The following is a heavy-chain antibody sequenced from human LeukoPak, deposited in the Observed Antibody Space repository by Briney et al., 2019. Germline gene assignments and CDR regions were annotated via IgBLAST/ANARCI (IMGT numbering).Heavy chain of an antibody. Sequence: SQTLSLTCTVSGGSISSGGYSWSWIRQHPGKGLEWIGYIYYSGSTYYNPSLKSRVTISVDTSKNQFSLKLSSVTAADTAVYYCARDEAGSLDYWGQGTLVTVSS. CDR1: GGSISSGGYS. J-gene: IGHJ4*02. CDR2: IYYSGST. D-gene: IGHD6-19*01. CDR3: ARDEAGSLDY. V-gene: IGHV4-31*03.